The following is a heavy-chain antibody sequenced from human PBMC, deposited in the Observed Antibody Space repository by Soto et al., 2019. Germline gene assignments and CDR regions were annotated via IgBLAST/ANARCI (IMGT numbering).Heavy chain of an antibody. V-gene: IGHV1-24*01. D-gene: IGHD1-26*01. Sequence: ASVKVSCKVSGYTLTELSMHWVRQAPGKGLEWMGGFDPEDGETIYAQKFQGRVTMTEDTSTDTAYMELSSLRSEDTAVYYCATAMAAPATLPTSYYYMDVWGKGTTVT. CDR3: ATAMAAPATLPTSYYYMDV. J-gene: IGHJ6*03. CDR2: FDPEDGET. CDR1: GYTLTELS.